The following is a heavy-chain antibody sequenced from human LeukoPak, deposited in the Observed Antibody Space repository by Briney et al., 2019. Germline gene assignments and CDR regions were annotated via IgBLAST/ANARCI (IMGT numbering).Heavy chain of an antibody. D-gene: IGHD6-6*01. CDR2: INHSGST. Sequence: SETLSLTCTVSGGSISSYYWSWIRQPPGKGLEWIGEINHSGSTNYNPSLKSRVTISVDTSKNQFSLKLSSVTAADTAVYYCARGRIAARSFDYWGQGTLVTVSS. J-gene: IGHJ4*02. V-gene: IGHV4-34*01. CDR3: ARGRIAARSFDY. CDR1: GGSISSYY.